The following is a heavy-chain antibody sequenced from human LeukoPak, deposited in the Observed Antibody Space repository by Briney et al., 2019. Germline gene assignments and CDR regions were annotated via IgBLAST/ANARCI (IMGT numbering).Heavy chain of an antibody. Sequence: PGGSLRLSCAASEFTFSSYEMNWVRQAPGKGLEWVSYISHRDSTTYYADPVKGRFTISRDNAQNSLYLQMNSLGAEDTAVYYCARGSPGSGWAFDYWGQGTLVTVSS. D-gene: IGHD6-19*01. CDR2: ISHRDSTT. CDR1: EFTFSSYE. CDR3: ARGSPGSGWAFDY. J-gene: IGHJ4*02. V-gene: IGHV3-48*03.